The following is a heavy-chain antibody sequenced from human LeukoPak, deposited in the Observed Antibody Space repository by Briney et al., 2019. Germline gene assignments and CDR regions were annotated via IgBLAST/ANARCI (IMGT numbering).Heavy chain of an antibody. V-gene: IGHV1-18*01. Sequence: ASVKVSCKASGYTFTSYGISWVRQAPGQGLEWMGWISAYNGNTDYAQKLQGRVTMTTDTSTSTAYMELRSLRSDDTAVYYCASERVGYDAFDIWGQGTMVTVSS. CDR2: ISAYNGNT. CDR1: GYTFTSYG. D-gene: IGHD5-24*01. CDR3: ASERVGYDAFDI. J-gene: IGHJ3*02.